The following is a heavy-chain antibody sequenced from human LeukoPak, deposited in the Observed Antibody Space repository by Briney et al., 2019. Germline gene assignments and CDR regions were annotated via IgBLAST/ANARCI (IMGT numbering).Heavy chain of an antibody. D-gene: IGHD3-22*01. CDR3: ARGGLHYYDSSGYDY. CDR1: GFTFSSYG. J-gene: IGHJ4*02. Sequence: GGSLRLSCAASGFTFSSYGMSWVRQAPGKGLEWVSAIGGRDGSTYYADSVKGRFTISRDNAKNSLYLQMNSLRAEDTAVYYCARGGLHYYDSSGYDYWGQGTLVTVSS. CDR2: IGGRDGST. V-gene: IGHV3-23*01.